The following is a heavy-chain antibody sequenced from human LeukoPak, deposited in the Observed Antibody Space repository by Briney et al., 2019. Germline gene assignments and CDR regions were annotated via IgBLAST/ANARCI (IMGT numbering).Heavy chain of an antibody. Sequence: PGGSLRLSCATSGFTFSSYWMHWVRQVPGKGLVWVSRINEDGSSTSYADSVKGRFTISRDNAKNTLHLQMNSLRAEDTSVYYCARDLRGARDYWGQGTLVTVSS. J-gene: IGHJ4*02. D-gene: IGHD1-26*01. V-gene: IGHV3-74*01. CDR3: ARDLRGARDY. CDR2: INEDGSST. CDR1: GFTFSSYW.